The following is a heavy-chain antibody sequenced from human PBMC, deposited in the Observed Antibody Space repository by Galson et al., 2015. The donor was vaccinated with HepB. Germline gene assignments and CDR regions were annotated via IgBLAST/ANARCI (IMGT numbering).Heavy chain of an antibody. CDR2: ISYTTNTI. D-gene: IGHD6-19*01. CDR1: GFTFSEYY. V-gene: IGHV3-11*01. J-gene: IGHJ5*02. Sequence: SLRLSCAASGFTFSEYYMSWMRQAPGKGLEWVSYISYTTNTIHYADSVKGRFTISRDNAKNSLFLQMNSQRPDDTAIYYCARVGPPRSGRRANWFDPWGQGTLVTVSS. CDR3: ARVGPPRSGRRANWFDP.